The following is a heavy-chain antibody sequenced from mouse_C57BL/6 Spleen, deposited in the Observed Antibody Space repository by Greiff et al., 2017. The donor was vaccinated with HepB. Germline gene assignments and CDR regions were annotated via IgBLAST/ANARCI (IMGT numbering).Heavy chain of an antibody. CDR3: ARHGSSYMLYSFDY. D-gene: IGHD1-1*01. J-gene: IGHJ2*01. V-gene: IGHV1-69*01. CDR1: GYTFTSYG. Sequence: VQLQQSGAELVMPGASVKLSCKASGYTFTSYGMHWVKQRPGQGLEWIGEIDPSDSYTNYNQKFKGKSTLTVDKSSSTAYMQLSSMTSEDSAVYYCARHGSSYMLYSFDYWGQGTTLTVSS. CDR2: IDPSDSYT.